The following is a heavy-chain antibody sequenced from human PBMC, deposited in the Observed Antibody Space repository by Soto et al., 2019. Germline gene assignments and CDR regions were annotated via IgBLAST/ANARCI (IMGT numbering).Heavy chain of an antibody. V-gene: IGHV3-33*01. CDR3: ARDGQSLAPYALDV. CDR2: IWYDGSNK. J-gene: IGHJ6*02. CDR1: GFTFSGHA. D-gene: IGHD6-19*01. Sequence: QVQVVESGGGVVQPGRSLRLSCTVSGFTFSGHAMHWVRQAPGKGLEWVAQIWYDGSNKYYADSVKGRFTISRDNSKNILCVQMDRLRVDDTAVYYCARDGQSLAPYALDVWGQGTSVTVSS.